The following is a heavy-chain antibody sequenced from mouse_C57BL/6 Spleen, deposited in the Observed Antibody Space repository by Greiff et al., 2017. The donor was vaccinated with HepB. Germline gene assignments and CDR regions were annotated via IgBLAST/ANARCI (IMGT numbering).Heavy chain of an antibody. CDR3: ARSSNSLDY. J-gene: IGHJ2*01. CDR2: INLSSGYT. CDR1: GYTFTSYT. V-gene: IGHV1-4*01. D-gene: IGHD6-5*01. Sequence: VQLQQSGADLARPGASVKMSCKASGYTFTSYTMHWVKQRPGQGPEWIGYINLSSGYTKYNQKFKDKATLTANKSSSTAYMQLSCMTSADSAVYYCARSSNSLDYWGQGTTLPVSS.